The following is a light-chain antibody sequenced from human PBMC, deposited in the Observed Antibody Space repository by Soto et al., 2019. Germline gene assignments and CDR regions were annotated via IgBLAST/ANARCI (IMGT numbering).Light chain of an antibody. CDR2: GAS. Sequence: EIVLTQSPGTLSLSPGERATLSCRASQSVSSSYLAWYQQKPGQAPRLLIYGASSRATGIPDRVSGSGSGTDFNLTISRLEPEDFAVYYCQQYGSSRTFGQGTKVEIK. V-gene: IGKV3-20*01. CDR3: QQYGSSRT. CDR1: QSVSSSY. J-gene: IGKJ1*01.